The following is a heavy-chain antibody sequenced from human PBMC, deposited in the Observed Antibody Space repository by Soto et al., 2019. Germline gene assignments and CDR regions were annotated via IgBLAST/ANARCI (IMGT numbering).Heavy chain of an antibody. J-gene: IGHJ6*02. CDR1: GGSISSGGYY. V-gene: IGHV4-31*03. Sequence: QVQLQESGPGLVKPSQTLSLTCTVSGGSISSGGYYWTWIRQHPGKGLGWIGYNYYSGITYYNPSLKSRVTISLDTSKNQSSLKLSSVTAAYTAVYYCARGSSIAGLYYGMDVWGQGTTVTVSS. D-gene: IGHD6-6*01. CDR2: NYYSGIT. CDR3: ARGSSIAGLYYGMDV.